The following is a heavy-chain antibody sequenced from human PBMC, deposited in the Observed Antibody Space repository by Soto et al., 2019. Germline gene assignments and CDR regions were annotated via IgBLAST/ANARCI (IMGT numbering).Heavy chain of an antibody. V-gene: IGHV4-59*01. D-gene: IGHD1-26*01. CDR1: GGSISSYY. Sequence: SETLSLPCTVSGGSISSYYWSWIRQPPGKGLEWIGYIYYSGSTNYNPSLKSRVTISVDTSKNQFSLKLSSVTAADTAVYYCPRFRWELLEDFDYWGQGSLVAVSS. J-gene: IGHJ4*02. CDR3: PRFRWELLEDFDY. CDR2: IYYSGST.